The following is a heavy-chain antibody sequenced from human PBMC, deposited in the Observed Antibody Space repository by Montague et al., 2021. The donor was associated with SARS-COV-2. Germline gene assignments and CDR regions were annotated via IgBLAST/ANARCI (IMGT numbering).Heavy chain of an antibody. Sequence: SLRLSCPASGFTFSNSAMNWVRQAPGKGLEWVSGSSGNDGGTHYADSVKGRFTISRDNSKNVLYLQMNSLRAEDTALYYCAKDSYYYGLGYGMDVWGQGTTVTVSS. V-gene: IGHV3-23*01. CDR2: SSGNDGGT. CDR1: GFTFSNSA. D-gene: IGHD3-10*01. CDR3: AKDSYYYGLGYGMDV. J-gene: IGHJ6*02.